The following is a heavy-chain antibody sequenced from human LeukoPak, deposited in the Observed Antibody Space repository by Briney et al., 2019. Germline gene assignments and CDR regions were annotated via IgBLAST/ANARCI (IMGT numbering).Heavy chain of an antibody. CDR3: ARDSGRGSDY. Sequence: GGSLRLSCAASGFSFSGYAMSWVRQAPGKGLEWVSSISSSSSYIYYADSVKGRFTISRDNAKNSLYLQMNSLRAEDTAVYYCARDSGRGSDYWGQGTLVTVSS. D-gene: IGHD2-15*01. CDR1: GFSFSGYA. CDR2: ISSSSSYI. V-gene: IGHV3-21*01. J-gene: IGHJ4*02.